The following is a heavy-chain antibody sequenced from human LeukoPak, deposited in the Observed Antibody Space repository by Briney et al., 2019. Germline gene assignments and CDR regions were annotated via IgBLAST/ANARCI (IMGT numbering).Heavy chain of an antibody. Sequence: ASVKVSCTASGYTFTGYYMHWVRQAPGQGLEWMGWINPNSDGRNYAQKVQGRVTMTSDTSISTAYLELSRLRSDDTAVYYCARGRRYIGSYYFDYWGQGTLVTVSS. CDR3: ARGRRYIGSYYFDY. CDR2: INPNSDGR. J-gene: IGHJ4*02. V-gene: IGHV1-2*02. D-gene: IGHD1-26*01. CDR1: GYTFTGYY.